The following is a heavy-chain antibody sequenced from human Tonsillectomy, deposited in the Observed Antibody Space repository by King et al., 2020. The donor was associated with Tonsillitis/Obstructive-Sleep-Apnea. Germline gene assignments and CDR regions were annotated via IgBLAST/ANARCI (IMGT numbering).Heavy chain of an antibody. D-gene: IGHD3-3*01. CDR1: GFTFSNYG. CDR2: ISNDGSNK. Sequence: VQLVESGGGVVQPGRSLRLSCAASGFTFSNYGMHWVRQAPGKGLEWVAVISNDGSNKFYADSVKGRFTISRDNSKNTLYLQMNSLRAQDTAVYYCARPNLHYDFWSASLYWGQGILLTGSS. J-gene: IGHJ4*02. V-gene: IGHV3-30*03. CDR3: ARPNLHYDFWSASLY.